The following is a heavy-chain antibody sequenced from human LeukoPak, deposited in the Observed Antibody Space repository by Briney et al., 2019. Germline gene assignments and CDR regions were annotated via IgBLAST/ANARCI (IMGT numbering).Heavy chain of an antibody. J-gene: IGHJ4*02. Sequence: SETLSLTCTVSGGSISSSDYYWGWIRQPPGKGLEWIGSIYYSGSTYYNPSLKSRVTISVDTSKNQFSLKLSSVTAADTAVYYCASVSGTTGTTAYFDYWGQGTLVTVSS. CDR2: IYYSGST. CDR3: ASVSGTTGTTAYFDY. V-gene: IGHV4-39*01. CDR1: GGSISSSDYY. D-gene: IGHD1-1*01.